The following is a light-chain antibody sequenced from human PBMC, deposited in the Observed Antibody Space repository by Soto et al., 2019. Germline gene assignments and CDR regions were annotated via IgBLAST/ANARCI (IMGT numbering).Light chain of an antibody. CDR2: RNN. CDR1: SSNIGSNY. CDR3: AAWDDSLGGRV. V-gene: IGLV1-47*01. Sequence: QSVLTQPPSASGTPGQRVTISCSGSSSNIGSNYVYWYQQLPGTAPKLLIYRNNQRPSGVPDRFSGSKSGTSASLAISGLRSGDEGDYYCAAWDDSLGGRVFGGGTKVTVL. J-gene: IGLJ3*02.